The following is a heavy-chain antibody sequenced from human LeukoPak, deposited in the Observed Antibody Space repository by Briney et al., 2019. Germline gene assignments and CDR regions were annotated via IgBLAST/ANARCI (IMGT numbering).Heavy chain of an antibody. CDR2: IYYSGST. Sequence: SQTLSLTCTVSGGSISSGDYYWSWIRQPPGKGLEWIGYIYYSGSTYYNPSLKSRVTISVDTSKNQFSLKLSSVTAADTAVYYCARWEIDIVVAPAARGWFDHWGQGTLVTVSS. J-gene: IGHJ5*02. CDR3: ARWEIDIVVAPAARGWFDH. D-gene: IGHD2-2*01. V-gene: IGHV4-30-4*01. CDR1: GGSISSGDYY.